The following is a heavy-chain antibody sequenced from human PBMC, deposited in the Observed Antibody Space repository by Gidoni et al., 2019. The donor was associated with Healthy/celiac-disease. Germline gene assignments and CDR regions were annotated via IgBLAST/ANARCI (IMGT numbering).Heavy chain of an antibody. V-gene: IGHV1-2*02. CDR2: INPNSGGT. Sequence: QVQLVQSGAEVKKPGASVKVSCKASGYTFTGYNRHWVRQAPGQGLEWMGWINPNSGGTNYAQKFQGRVTMTRDTSISTAYMELSRLRSDDTAVYYCARDRYSSSWAGFDPWGQGTLVTVSS. CDR1: GYTFTGYN. D-gene: IGHD6-13*01. CDR3: ARDRYSSSWAGFDP. J-gene: IGHJ5*02.